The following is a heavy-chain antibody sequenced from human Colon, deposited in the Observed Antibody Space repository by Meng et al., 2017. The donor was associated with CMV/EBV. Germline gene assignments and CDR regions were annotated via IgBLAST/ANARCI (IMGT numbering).Heavy chain of an antibody. Sequence: VLLVESGEGLSRPGGSLRLSCAASGFTFSSYTMNWVRQAPGKGLEWVSSISSSSSHIYYADSVKGRFTISRDNAKNSLYLQMNSLRAEDTAVYYCASLVAAGTWRWIDPWGQGTLVTVSS. CDR3: ASLVAAGTWRWIDP. D-gene: IGHD6-13*01. CDR2: ISSSSSHI. V-gene: IGHV3-21*06. CDR1: GFTFSSYT. J-gene: IGHJ5*02.